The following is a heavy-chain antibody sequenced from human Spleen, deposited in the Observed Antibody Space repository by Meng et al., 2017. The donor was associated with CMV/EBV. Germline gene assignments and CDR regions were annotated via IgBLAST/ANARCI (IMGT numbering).Heavy chain of an antibody. J-gene: IGHJ4*02. CDR2: IRYDGSNT. CDR3: VRVGVAPGDY. D-gene: IGHD3-3*01. Sequence: GESLKISCAASGLDFGTFGMYWVRQPPGKGLELMSFIRYDGSNTFYADSVKGRFTVSRDNSKNMLYLQMNSLRAEDTAVYHCVRVGVAPGDYWGQGALVTVSS. V-gene: IGHV3-30*02. CDR1: GLDFGTFG.